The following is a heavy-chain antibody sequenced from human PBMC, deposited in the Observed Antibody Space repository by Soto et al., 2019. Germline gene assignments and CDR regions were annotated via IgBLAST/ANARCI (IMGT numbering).Heavy chain of an antibody. D-gene: IGHD6-19*01. CDR3: ARRGVAVAGKRTYYYYYGMDV. CDR1: GYTFTGYY. Sequence: QVQLVQSGAEVKKPGASVKVSCKASGYTFTGYYMHWVRQAPRQGLEWMGWINPNSGGTNYAQKFQGRVTMTRDTSISTAYMELSRLRSDDTAVYYCARRGVAVAGKRTYYYYYGMDVWGQGTTVTVSS. J-gene: IGHJ6*02. CDR2: INPNSGGT. V-gene: IGHV1-2*02.